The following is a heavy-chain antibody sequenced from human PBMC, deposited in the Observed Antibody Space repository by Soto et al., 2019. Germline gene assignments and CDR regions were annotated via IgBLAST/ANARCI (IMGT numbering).Heavy chain of an antibody. V-gene: IGHV3-30*18. D-gene: IGHD3-22*01. J-gene: IGHJ1*01. CDR1: GFTFSSYG. Sequence: QVQLVESGGGVVQPGRSLRLSCAASGFTFSSYGMHWVRQAPGKGLEWVAVISYDGSNKYYADSVKGRFTISRDNSKNTLYRHMNNLRAEDTSVYYCAKDKSQTHYYDSSGYYYSEYFQHWGQGTLVTVSS. CDR2: ISYDGSNK. CDR3: AKDKSQTHYYDSSGYYYSEYFQH.